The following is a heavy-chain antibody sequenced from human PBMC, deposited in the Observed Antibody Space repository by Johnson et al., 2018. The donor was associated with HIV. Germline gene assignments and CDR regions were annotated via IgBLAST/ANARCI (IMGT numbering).Heavy chain of an antibody. CDR2: INWNGGRT. D-gene: IGHD2-15*01. Sequence: VQLVESGGGLVQPGRSLRLSCAASGFTFDDYAMHWVRQAPGKGLEWVSGINWNGGRTGYADSVKGRFTISRDNANNFLYLQMNSLRAEDTALYYCARSPRYCVGGNCLLHAFDIWGQGTMVTVSS. CDR1: GFTFDDYA. CDR3: ARSPRYCVGGNCLLHAFDI. J-gene: IGHJ3*02. V-gene: IGHV3-20*04.